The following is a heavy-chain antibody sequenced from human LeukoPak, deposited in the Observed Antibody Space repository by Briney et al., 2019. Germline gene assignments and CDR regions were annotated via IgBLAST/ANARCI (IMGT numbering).Heavy chain of an antibody. J-gene: IGHJ4*02. CDR3: ARGRGRFLEWLLTDY. CDR2: ISYDGSNK. CDR1: GFTFSSYA. Sequence: PGGSLRLSCAASGFTFSSYAMHWVRQAPGKGLEWVAVISYDGSNKYYADYVKGRFTISRDNSKNTLYLQMNSLRAEDTAVYYCARGRGRFLEWLLTDYWGQGTLVTVSS. D-gene: IGHD3-3*01. V-gene: IGHV3-30-3*01.